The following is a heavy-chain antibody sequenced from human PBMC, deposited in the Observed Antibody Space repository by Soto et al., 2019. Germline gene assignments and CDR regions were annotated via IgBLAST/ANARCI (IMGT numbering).Heavy chain of an antibody. CDR1: GYTFTSFY. Sequence: QVQLVQSGAEVKNPGASVKVSCKASGYTFTSFYIHWVRQAPGQGLEWMSIINPNGGSTNDAQNLQGRVTLTRDTSTNTVYMELSSLRSEDTAVYYCERGLTSGDYWGQGTLVTVSS. V-gene: IGHV1-46*01. J-gene: IGHJ4*02. CDR3: ERGLTSGDY. CDR2: INPNGGST.